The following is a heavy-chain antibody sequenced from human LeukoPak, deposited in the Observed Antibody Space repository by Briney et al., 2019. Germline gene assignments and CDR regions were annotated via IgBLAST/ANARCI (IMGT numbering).Heavy chain of an antibody. J-gene: IGHJ4*02. Sequence: GVLRLSCAASGFTFSSYSMNWVRQAPGKGLEWVSSISSSSSYIYYADSVKGRFTISRDNAKNSLYLQMNSLRAEDTAVYYCARADTTAAAGDWGQGTLVTVSS. V-gene: IGHV3-21*01. CDR2: ISSSSSYI. CDR1: GFTFSSYS. D-gene: IGHD6-13*01. CDR3: ARADTTAAAGD.